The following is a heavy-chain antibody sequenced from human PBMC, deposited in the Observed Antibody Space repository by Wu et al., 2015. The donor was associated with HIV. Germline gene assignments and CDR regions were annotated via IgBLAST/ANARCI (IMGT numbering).Heavy chain of an antibody. Sequence: QVQLVQSGAEVKKPGASVKVSCKASGYTFTGYYMHWVRQAPGQGLEWMGWINPNSGGTNYAQKFQGRVTMTRDTSISTAYMELSRLRSDDTAVYYCARVTLLGINNYDILYWLLSPLAAFDIWAKGQWSPVSS. CDR1: GYTFTGYY. D-gene: IGHD3-9*01. J-gene: IGHJ3*02. V-gene: IGHV1-2*02. CDR3: ARVTLLGINNYDILYWLLSPLAAFDI. CDR2: INPNSGGT.